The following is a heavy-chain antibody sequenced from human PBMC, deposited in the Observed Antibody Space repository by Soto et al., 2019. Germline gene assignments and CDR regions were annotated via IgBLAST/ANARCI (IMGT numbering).Heavy chain of an antibody. Sequence: ASVKVSCKASGYTFTSYGISWVRQAPGQGLEWMGWISAYNGNTNYAQKLQGRVTMTTDTSTSTAYMELRSLRSDDTAVYYCAREEVTMVRGVIITEDNYYYYGMDVWGQGTTVTVSS. CDR3: AREEVTMVRGVIITEDNYYYYGMDV. V-gene: IGHV1-18*01. D-gene: IGHD3-10*01. CDR2: ISAYNGNT. J-gene: IGHJ6*02. CDR1: GYTFTSYG.